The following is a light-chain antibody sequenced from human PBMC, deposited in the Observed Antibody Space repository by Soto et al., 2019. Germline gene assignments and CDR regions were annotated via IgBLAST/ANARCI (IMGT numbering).Light chain of an antibody. J-gene: IGLJ3*02. Sequence: QSVLTQSPSASASLGASVKLTCTLSSGHSSYAIAWHQQQPEKGPRYLMKLNSDGSHSKGDGIPDRFSGSSSGAARYLTISSLQSEDEADYYCQTWGTGIPWVFGGGTKVTVL. CDR3: QTWGTGIPWV. CDR2: LNSDGSH. V-gene: IGLV4-69*01. CDR1: SGHSSYA.